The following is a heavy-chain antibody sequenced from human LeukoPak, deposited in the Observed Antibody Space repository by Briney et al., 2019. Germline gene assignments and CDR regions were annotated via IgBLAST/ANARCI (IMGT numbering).Heavy chain of an antibody. CDR2: ISSSSSYI. CDR1: GFTFSSYS. Sequence: GGSLRLSCAASGFTFSSYSMNWVRQAPGKGLEWVSSISSSSSYIYYADSVKGRFTISRDNAKNSLYLQMNSLRAEDTAVYYCARAAASDTYYYDSSGYYPDYWGQGTLVTVSS. V-gene: IGHV3-21*01. J-gene: IGHJ4*02. D-gene: IGHD3-22*01. CDR3: ARAAASDTYYYDSSGYYPDY.